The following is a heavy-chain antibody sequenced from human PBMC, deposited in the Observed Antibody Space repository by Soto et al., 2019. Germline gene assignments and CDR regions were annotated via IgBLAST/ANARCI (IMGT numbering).Heavy chain of an antibody. CDR2: IYSGGST. CDR3: ASLRGGAFDI. V-gene: IGHV3-53*01. Sequence: EESLRLSCAASGFTVSSNYMSWVRQAPGKGLEWVSVIYSGGSTYYADSVKGRFTISRDNSKNTLYLQMNSLRAEDTAVYYCASLRGGAFDIWGQGTMVTVSS. D-gene: IGHD3-16*01. J-gene: IGHJ3*02. CDR1: GFTVSSNY.